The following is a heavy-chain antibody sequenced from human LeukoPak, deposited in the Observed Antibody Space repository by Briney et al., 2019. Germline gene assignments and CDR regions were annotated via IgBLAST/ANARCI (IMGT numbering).Heavy chain of an antibody. V-gene: IGHV4-34*12. CDR2: TVHSGTT. CDR3: AREAEKQWQY. D-gene: IGHD6-19*01. Sequence: PSHCLSLTCAVYGGSLSGSYSGSVRPPPGRGREWIGSTVHSGTTYYHSTLKSRVTISVDTSKNQCSLKLTSVTAADTAVYYCAREAEKQWQYWGQGTMVTVSS. CDR1: GGSLSGSY. J-gene: IGHJ3*01.